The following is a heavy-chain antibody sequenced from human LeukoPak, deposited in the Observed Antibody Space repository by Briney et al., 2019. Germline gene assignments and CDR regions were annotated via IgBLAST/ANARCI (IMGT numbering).Heavy chain of an antibody. Sequence: ASVKVSFKASRYTFTSYYMHWVRQAPGQGLEWVVIINPSGGSTSYAQKFQGRVTMTRDTSTSTVYMELSSLRSEDTAVYYCARGIYDFWSRSNNWFDPWGQGTMVTVSS. CDR3: ARGIYDFWSRSNNWFDP. J-gene: IGHJ5*02. V-gene: IGHV1-46*01. D-gene: IGHD3-3*01. CDR2: INPSGGST. CDR1: RYTFTSYY.